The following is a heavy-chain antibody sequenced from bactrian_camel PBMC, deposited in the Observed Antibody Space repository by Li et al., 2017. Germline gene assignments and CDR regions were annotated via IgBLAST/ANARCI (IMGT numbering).Heavy chain of an antibody. J-gene: IGHJ6*01. D-gene: IGHD6*01. CDR2: ISSSGGST. Sequence: HVQLVESGGGSVQVGGSLRLSCRFATGYSAVTLCMAWFRRAPGKEREGVAVISSSGGSTLYADSVKGRFTISRDNAKNTINLELNSLKTEDTAMYYCTRDRGLAVPAGSWVELWLLGPGNPGHRL. CDR1: GYSAVTLC. CDR3: TRDRGLAVPAGSWVELWL. V-gene: IGHV3S1*01.